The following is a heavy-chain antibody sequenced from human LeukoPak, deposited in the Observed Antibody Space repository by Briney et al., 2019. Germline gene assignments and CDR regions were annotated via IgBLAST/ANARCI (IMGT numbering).Heavy chain of an antibody. Sequence: ASVKVSCKASGYTFTDYYMHWVRQAPGQGLAWMGWINSKSGGTNYAQKFQGRVTMTRDTSITTAYMELSRLRSDDTALYYCSRSSIVGPTGGEDYRGQGTLVTVSS. CDR1: GYTFTDYY. V-gene: IGHV1-2*02. J-gene: IGHJ4*02. D-gene: IGHD1-26*01. CDR3: SRSSIVGPTGGEDY. CDR2: INSKSGGT.